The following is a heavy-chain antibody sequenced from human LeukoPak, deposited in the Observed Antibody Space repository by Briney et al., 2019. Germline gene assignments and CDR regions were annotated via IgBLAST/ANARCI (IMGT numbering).Heavy chain of an antibody. D-gene: IGHD6-19*01. CDR2: IIPIFGTA. Sequence: SVKVSCKASGGTFSSYAISWVRQAPGQGLEWMGGIIPIFGTANYAQKFQGSVTITTDESTSTAYMELNSRRYEDTAVYYCAKSSGWYEYFDYWGQGTLVTVSS. CDR3: AKSSGWYEYFDY. V-gene: IGHV1-69*05. J-gene: IGHJ4*02. CDR1: GGTFSSYA.